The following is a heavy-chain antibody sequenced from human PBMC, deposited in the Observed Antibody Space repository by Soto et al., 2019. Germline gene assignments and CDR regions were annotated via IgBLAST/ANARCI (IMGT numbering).Heavy chain of an antibody. J-gene: IGHJ6*02. Sequence: PVGSLRLSCVGSGFTFNTYSMNWVRQAPGKGPEWVASIDTRSFYRSYADSVTARFTISRDNAKNSLYLQMNSLRVEDTAVYYCARDPKVTNYTSGRNYAMDVWGQGTTVTVSS. D-gene: IGHD4-4*01. V-gene: IGHV3-21*01. CDR2: IDTRSFYR. CDR3: ARDPKVTNYTSGRNYAMDV. CDR1: GFTFNTYS.